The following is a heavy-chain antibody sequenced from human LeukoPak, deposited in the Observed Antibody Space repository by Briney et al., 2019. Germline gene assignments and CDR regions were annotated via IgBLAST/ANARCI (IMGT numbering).Heavy chain of an antibody. CDR1: GFTFDDYG. CDR3: ARGADGVSSNSRGWFDP. V-gene: IGHV3-20*04. Sequence: GGSLRLSCAASGFTFDDYGMSWVRQAPGKGLEWVSGINWNGGSTGYADSVKGRFTIARDNAKNSLYLQMNSLRAEDTAVYSCARGADGVSSNSRGWFDPWGQGTLVTVSS. D-gene: IGHD2-15*01. J-gene: IGHJ5*02. CDR2: INWNGGST.